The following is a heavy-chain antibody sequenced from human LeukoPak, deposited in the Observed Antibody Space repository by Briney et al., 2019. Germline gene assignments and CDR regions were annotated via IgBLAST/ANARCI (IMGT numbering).Heavy chain of an antibody. CDR1: GYTFTSYG. Sequence: GASVKVSCKASGYTFTSYGISWVRQAPGQGLEWMGWMNPNTGDTGYAQKFQGRVTMTRNSSIDTAYMELSGLRSEDTAVYYCTRGSLSGSSRDYWGQGTLLTVSS. CDR2: MNPNTGDT. CDR3: TRGSLSGSSRDY. J-gene: IGHJ4*02. V-gene: IGHV1-8*02. D-gene: IGHD1-26*01.